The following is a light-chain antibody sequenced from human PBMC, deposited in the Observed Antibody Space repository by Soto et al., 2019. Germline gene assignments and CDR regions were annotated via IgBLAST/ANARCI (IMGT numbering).Light chain of an antibody. V-gene: IGKV1-9*01. CDR3: QQVKTYPRT. CDR2: EES. J-gene: IGKJ4*01. CDR1: QAVPNN. Sequence: DIHLTQSPSFLSASVGDRVTITCRPSQAVPNNMAWYQQKPGKPPKLLIYEESTLHSGVPSRFGGRKSGTQFTLTIDSLQHEDFATYYCQQVKTYPRTFGGGTKVDIK.